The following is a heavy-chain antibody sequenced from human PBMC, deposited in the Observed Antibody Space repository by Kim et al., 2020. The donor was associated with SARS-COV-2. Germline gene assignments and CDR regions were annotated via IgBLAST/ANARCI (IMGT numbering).Heavy chain of an antibody. J-gene: IGHJ6*02. CDR1: GFTFSSYG. Sequence: GGSLRLSCAASGFTFSSYGMHWVRQAPGKGLEWVAVISYDGSNKYYADSVKGRFTISRDNSKNTLYLQMNSLRAEDTAVYYCAKGRRYYYDSCGYYPIYYDYYGMDVWGQGTTVTVSS. V-gene: IGHV3-30*18. CDR2: ISYDGSNK. D-gene: IGHD3-22*01. CDR3: AKGRRYYYDSCGYYPIYYDYYGMDV.